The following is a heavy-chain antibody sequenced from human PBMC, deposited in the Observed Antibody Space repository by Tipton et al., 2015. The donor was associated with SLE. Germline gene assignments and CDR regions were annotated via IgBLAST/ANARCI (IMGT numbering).Heavy chain of an antibody. V-gene: IGHV3-23*01. CDR2: ISGSGDTT. Sequence: GSLRLSCAASGFTFSSYVMSWVRQGPGKGLEWVSSISGSGDTTYYADSVKGRFTISRDNAKKSLYLQLNSLRAEDTAVYYCARDQAGGNNWFAPWGQGVPVTVSS. J-gene: IGHJ5*02. D-gene: IGHD2-15*01. CDR1: GFTFSSYV. CDR3: ARDQAGGNNWFAP.